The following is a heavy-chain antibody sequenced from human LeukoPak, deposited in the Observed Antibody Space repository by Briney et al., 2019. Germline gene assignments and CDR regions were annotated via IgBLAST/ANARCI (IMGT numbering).Heavy chain of an antibody. CDR1: GFTFSTYD. CDR3: ARLRYYAMDV. V-gene: IGHV3-48*01. CDR2: IRSSRTI. J-gene: IGHJ6*02. Sequence: GGSLRLSCAASGFTFSTYDMNWVRQAPGKGLEWVSYIRSSRTISYADSVKGRFTISRDNAKNSLYLQMNSLRAEDTAVYYCARLRYYAMDVWGQGTTVTASS.